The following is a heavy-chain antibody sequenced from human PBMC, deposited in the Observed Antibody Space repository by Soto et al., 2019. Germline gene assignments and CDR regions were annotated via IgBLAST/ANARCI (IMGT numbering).Heavy chain of an antibody. V-gene: IGHV3-21*02. D-gene: IGHD3-22*01. J-gene: IGHJ4*02. Sequence: DVQLVESGGGLVKPGGSLRLSCAASGFTFSIYTMNWVRQAPGKGLEWVSSISSGSSYRYYADSVEGRFTISRDDAKNSLYLQMSSLRAEDTAVYYCARDAYYYDSRGSLDFDYWGQGSLVTVSS. CDR2: ISSGSSYR. CDR1: GFTFSIYT. CDR3: ARDAYYYDSRGSLDFDY.